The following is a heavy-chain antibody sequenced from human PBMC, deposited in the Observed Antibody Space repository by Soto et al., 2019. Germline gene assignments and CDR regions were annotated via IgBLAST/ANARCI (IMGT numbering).Heavy chain of an antibody. Sequence: GGSMRLSCAASGFTFSSYWMSWVRQAPGKGLEWVANIKQDGSEKYYVDSVKGRFTISRDNAKNSLYLQMNSLRAEDTAVYYCARDLPYDSMVYAENFDYWGQGTLVTVSS. V-gene: IGHV3-7*01. D-gene: IGHD2-8*01. J-gene: IGHJ4*02. CDR1: GFTFSSYW. CDR2: IKQDGSEK. CDR3: ARDLPYDSMVYAENFDY.